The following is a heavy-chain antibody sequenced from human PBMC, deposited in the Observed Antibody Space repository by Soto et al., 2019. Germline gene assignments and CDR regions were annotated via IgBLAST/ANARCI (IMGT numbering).Heavy chain of an antibody. CDR3: ARDQKSFDY. J-gene: IGHJ4*02. CDR1: GFTFSSYG. Sequence: QVQLVESGGGVVQPGRSLRLSCAASGFTFSSYGMHWVLQAPGKGLEWVAVIWYDGSNKYYADSVKGRFTISRDNSKNTLYLQMNSLRAEDTAVYYCARDQKSFDYWGQGTLVTVSS. CDR2: IWYDGSNK. V-gene: IGHV3-33*01.